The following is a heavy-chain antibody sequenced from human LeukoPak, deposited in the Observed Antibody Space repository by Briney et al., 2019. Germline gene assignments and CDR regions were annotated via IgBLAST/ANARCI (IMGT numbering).Heavy chain of an antibody. Sequence: GGSLRLSCAASGFTFSSYDMHWVRQATGKGLEWVSAIGTAGDTYYPGSVKGRFTISRENAKNSLYLQMNSLRAGDTAVYYCARGARIGELPVFDYWGQGTLVTVSS. CDR1: GFTFSSYD. D-gene: IGHD3-10*01. J-gene: IGHJ4*02. CDR3: ARGARIGELPVFDY. V-gene: IGHV3-13*04. CDR2: IGTAGDT.